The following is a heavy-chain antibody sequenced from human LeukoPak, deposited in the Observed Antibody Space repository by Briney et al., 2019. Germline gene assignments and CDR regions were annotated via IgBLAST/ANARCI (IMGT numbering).Heavy chain of an antibody. J-gene: IGHJ6*02. Sequence: SETLSLTCAVYGGSFSGYDWSWIRQPPGKGLEWIGEINHSGSTNYNPSLKSRVTISVDTSKNQFSLKLSSVTAADTAVYYCAGDCSSTSRPDVWGQGTTVTVSS. CDR1: GGSFSGYD. CDR2: INHSGST. D-gene: IGHD2-2*01. CDR3: AGDCSSTSRPDV. V-gene: IGHV4-34*01.